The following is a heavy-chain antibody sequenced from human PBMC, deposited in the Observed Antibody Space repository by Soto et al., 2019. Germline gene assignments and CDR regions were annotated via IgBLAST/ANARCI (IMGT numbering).Heavy chain of an antibody. CDR2: IIPIFGTA. Sequence: SVKVSCKASGGTFSSYAISWLRQAPGQGLEWMGGIIPIFGTANYAQKFQGRVTITADKSTSTAYMELSSLRSEDTAVYYCARGVVFARTHYMDVWGQGTTVTVSS. CDR3: ARGVVFARTHYMDV. D-gene: IGHD2-2*01. CDR1: GGTFSSYA. V-gene: IGHV1-69*06. J-gene: IGHJ6*02.